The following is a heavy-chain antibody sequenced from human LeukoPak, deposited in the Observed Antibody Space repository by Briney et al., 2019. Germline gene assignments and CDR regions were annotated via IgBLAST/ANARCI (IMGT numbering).Heavy chain of an antibody. CDR3: ARDRYDILTGYQYYFDY. CDR2: ISSSGSTI. Sequence: GGSLRLSCAASGFTFSDYSMSWIRQAPGKGLEWVSYISSSGSTIYCADSVEGRFTISRDNAKNSLFLQMNSLRAEDTAVYYCARDRYDILTGYQYYFDYWGQGTLVTVSS. D-gene: IGHD3-9*01. V-gene: IGHV3-11*01. J-gene: IGHJ4*02. CDR1: GFTFSDYS.